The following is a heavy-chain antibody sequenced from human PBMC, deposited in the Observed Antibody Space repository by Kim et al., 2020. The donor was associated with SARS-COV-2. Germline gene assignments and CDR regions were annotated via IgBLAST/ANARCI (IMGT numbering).Heavy chain of an antibody. CDR3: ARDTLDYYDSSGYSSYAFDL. J-gene: IGHJ3*01. V-gene: IGHV4-30-2*01. CDR2: IYQSGTT. D-gene: IGHD3-22*01. Sequence: SETLSLTCAVSGASISSGGYSWNWIRQPPGKGLEWVGSIYQSGTTYYNSSLKSRVTISVDRSKNQFSLKLSSVTAADTAVYYCARDTLDYYDSSGYSSYAFDLWGQGTMVTVSS. CDR1: GASISSGGYS.